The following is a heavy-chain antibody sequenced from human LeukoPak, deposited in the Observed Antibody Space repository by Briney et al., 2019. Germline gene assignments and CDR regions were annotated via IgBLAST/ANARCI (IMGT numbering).Heavy chain of an antibody. CDR2: ISGSGGST. D-gene: IGHD3-22*01. Sequence: PGGSLRLSCAASGFTFSSYAMSWVRQAPGKGLEWVSAISGSGGSTYYADSVKGRFTISRDNSKNTLYLQMNSLRAEDTAVYYCAKPGGTFDSSGYHLPDAFDIWGQGTMVTVSS. CDR1: GFTFSSYA. J-gene: IGHJ3*02. V-gene: IGHV3-23*01. CDR3: AKPGGTFDSSGYHLPDAFDI.